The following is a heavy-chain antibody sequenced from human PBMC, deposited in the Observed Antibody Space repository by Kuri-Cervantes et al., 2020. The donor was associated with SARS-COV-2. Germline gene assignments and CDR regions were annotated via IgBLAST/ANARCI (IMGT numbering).Heavy chain of an antibody. CDR3: ARDRRVYYYGSGSYYNVRYYYGMDV. Sequence: GESLKISCAASGFTFSSYAMHWVRQAPGKGLEWVAVISYDGSNKYYADSVKGRFTISRDNSKNTLYLQMNSLRAEDTAVYYCARDRRVYYYGSGSYYNVRYYYGMDVWGQGTTVTVSS. D-gene: IGHD3-10*01. CDR2: ISYDGSNK. V-gene: IGHV3-30*01. J-gene: IGHJ6*02. CDR1: GFTFSSYA.